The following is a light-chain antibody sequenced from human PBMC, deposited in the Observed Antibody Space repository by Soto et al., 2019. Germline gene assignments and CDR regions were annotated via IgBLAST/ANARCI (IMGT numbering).Light chain of an antibody. CDR2: EVI. J-gene: IGLJ1*01. V-gene: IGLV2-8*01. CDR1: SSDVGGYDF. Sequence: QSALTQPPSASGSPGQSVTISCTGTSSDVGGYDFVSWYQQHPGKAPKLIIYEVIRRPSGVPDRFSASKSRNTASMTVSGLQAEDEADYYCSSYAGSDNLAYVFGTGTKLTVL. CDR3: SSYAGSDNLAYV.